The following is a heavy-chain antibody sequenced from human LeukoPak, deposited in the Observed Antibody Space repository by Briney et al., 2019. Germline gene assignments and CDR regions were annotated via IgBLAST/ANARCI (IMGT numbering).Heavy chain of an antibody. CDR1: GFTVSSNY. Sequence: PGGSLRLSCAASGFTVSSNYMSWVRQAPGKGLEWVSVIYSGGSTYYADSVKGRFTISRDNSKNTLYLQMNSLRGEDTAVYYCARVPIPYAIYFDYWGQGTLVTVSS. J-gene: IGHJ4*02. CDR3: ARVPIPYAIYFDY. CDR2: IYSGGST. V-gene: IGHV3-53*01. D-gene: IGHD2-8*01.